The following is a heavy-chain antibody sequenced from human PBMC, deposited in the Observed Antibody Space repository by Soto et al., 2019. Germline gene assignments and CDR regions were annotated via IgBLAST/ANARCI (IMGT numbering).Heavy chain of an antibody. J-gene: IGHJ4*02. D-gene: IGHD2-15*01. CDR1: GFNFSSYA. Sequence: GGSLRLSCAASGFNFSSYAMHWVRQAPGKGLEWVAVISYDGSNKYYADSVKGRFTISRDNSKNTLYLQMNSLRAEDTAVYYCARGGGDCSGGSCYFWRYYFDCWGQGTLVTVSS. V-gene: IGHV3-30*14. CDR2: ISYDGSNK. CDR3: ARGGGDCSGGSCYFWRYYFDC.